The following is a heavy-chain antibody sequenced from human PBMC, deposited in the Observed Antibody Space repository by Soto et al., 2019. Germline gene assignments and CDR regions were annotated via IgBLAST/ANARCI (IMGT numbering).Heavy chain of an antibody. J-gene: IGHJ6*02. Sequence: QVQLQESGPGLVRPSETLSLTCPVSGGSVTNSYYWSWIRQLPGKGLEWIGYIYYTGSSNYNPSLRSRVTMSVDTSKNQFSLRLNSVTAADTAVYYCARIYSRYFNGMDVWGQGTTVTVSS. CDR2: IYYTGSS. CDR3: ARIYSRYFNGMDV. D-gene: IGHD4-4*01. V-gene: IGHV4-61*01. CDR1: GGSVTNSYY.